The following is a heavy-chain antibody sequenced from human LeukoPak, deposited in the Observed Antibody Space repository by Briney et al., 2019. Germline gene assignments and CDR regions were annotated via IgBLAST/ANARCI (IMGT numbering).Heavy chain of an antibody. CDR2: INPNSGGT. Sequence: GASVKVSCKASGYNFISYGISWVRQAPGQGLEWMGWINPNSGGTNYAQKFQGRVTMTRDTSISTAYMELSRLRSDDTAVYYCARFKGSFDYWGQGTLVTVSS. J-gene: IGHJ4*02. CDR3: ARFKGSFDY. V-gene: IGHV1-2*02. CDR1: GYNFISYG.